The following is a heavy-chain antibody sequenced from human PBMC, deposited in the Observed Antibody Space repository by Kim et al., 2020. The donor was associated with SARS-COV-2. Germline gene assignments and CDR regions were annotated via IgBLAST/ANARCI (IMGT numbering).Heavy chain of an antibody. CDR2: INHSGST. J-gene: IGHJ4*02. D-gene: IGHD2-15*01. V-gene: IGHV4-34*01. CDR1: GGSFSGYY. CDR3: ARVPIGGSYCSGGSCYAEGVDY. Sequence: SETLSLTCAVYGGSFSGYYWSWIRQPPGKGLEWIGEINHSGSTNYNPSLKSRVTISVATSKNQFSLKLSSVTAADTAVYYCARVPIGGSYCSGGSCYAEGVDYWGQGTLVTVSS.